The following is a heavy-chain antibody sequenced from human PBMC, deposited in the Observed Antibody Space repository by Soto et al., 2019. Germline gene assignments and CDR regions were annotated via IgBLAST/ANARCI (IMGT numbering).Heavy chain of an antibody. CDR2: ISGGNDNI. D-gene: IGHD3-10*01. CDR1: GYTFTTYP. Sequence: ASVKVSCKASGYTFTTYPMHWVRQAPGQRLEWMGWISGGNDNIEYSQKFQGRVTFTRDTSASTAHMELSSLRSEDTAVYYCARGVMVRGLNYYAMDVWGQGTTVTVSS. V-gene: IGHV1-3*01. J-gene: IGHJ6*02. CDR3: ARGVMVRGLNYYAMDV.